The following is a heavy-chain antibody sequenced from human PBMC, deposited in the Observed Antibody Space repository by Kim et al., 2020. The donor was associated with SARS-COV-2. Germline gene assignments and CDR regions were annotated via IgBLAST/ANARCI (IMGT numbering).Heavy chain of an antibody. CDR3: ARITIFGVVIKFPHYGMDV. Sequence: RVTISVDTSKNQFSLKLSSVTAADTAVYYCARITIFGVVIKFPHYGMDVWGQGTTVTVSS. D-gene: IGHD3-3*01. V-gene: IGHV4-39*01. J-gene: IGHJ6*02.